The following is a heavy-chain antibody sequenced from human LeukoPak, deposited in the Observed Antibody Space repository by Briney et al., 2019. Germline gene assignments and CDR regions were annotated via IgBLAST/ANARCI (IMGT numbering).Heavy chain of an antibody. CDR2: ISNGGSNI. D-gene: IGHD2-2*02. CDR3: AKDQDCSSTSCYNAFDI. V-gene: IGHV3-21*01. J-gene: IGHJ3*02. Sequence: GGSLRLSCAASGLTFSSYTMNWVRQAPGKGLEWVASISNGGSNIYYADSVKGRFTISRDNAKNSLYLQMNSLRAEDTAVYYCAKDQDCSSTSCYNAFDIWGQGTMVTVPS. CDR1: GLTFSSYT.